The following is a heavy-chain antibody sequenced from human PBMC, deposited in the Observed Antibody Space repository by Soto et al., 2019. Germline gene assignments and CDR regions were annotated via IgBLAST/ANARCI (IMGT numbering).Heavy chain of an antibody. CDR3: ARLFDTSGWFDY. J-gene: IGHJ5*01. CDR2: IYPGDSDT. CDR1: GYSFSSYW. V-gene: IGHV5-51*01. D-gene: IGHD6-19*01. Sequence: LKISFKGSGYSFSSYWIGWVRQMPGKGLERMGIIYPGDSDTRYSPSFQGQVTISADRSITTTYLQWSSLKASDTAIYYCARLFDTSGWFDYWGQGTLVTVSS.